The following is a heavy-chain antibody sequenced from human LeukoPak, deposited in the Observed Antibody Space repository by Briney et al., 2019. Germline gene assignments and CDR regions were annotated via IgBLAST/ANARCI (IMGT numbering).Heavy chain of an antibody. CDR3: ARGATYAYYFDY. CDR1: GFTFSSYA. CDR2: INGDGSRT. Sequence: GGSLRLSCAASGFTFSSYAMHWVSQAPGKGVVWVSRINGDGSRTNYADSVEGRFTISRDNAKNTVYLQMNSLTAEDTAVYYCARGATYAYYFDYWGQGILVTVSS. J-gene: IGHJ4*02. D-gene: IGHD4-17*01. V-gene: IGHV3-74*01.